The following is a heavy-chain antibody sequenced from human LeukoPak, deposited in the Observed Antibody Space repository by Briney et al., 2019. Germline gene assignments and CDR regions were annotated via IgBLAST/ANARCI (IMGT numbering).Heavy chain of an antibody. J-gene: IGHJ4*02. CDR1: GFTFTNYA. Sequence: GGSLRLSCAASGFTFTNYAMSWVRQAPGKGLEWVANIKQDGSEKYYVDSVKGRFTISRDNAKNSLYLQMNSLRAEDTAVYYCARSYSWILWYWGQGTLVTVSS. V-gene: IGHV3-7*03. CDR2: IKQDGSEK. D-gene: IGHD2-2*03. CDR3: ARSYSWILWY.